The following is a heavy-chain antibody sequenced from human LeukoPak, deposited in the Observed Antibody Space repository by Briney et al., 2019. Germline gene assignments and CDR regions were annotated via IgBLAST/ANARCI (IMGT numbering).Heavy chain of an antibody. CDR3: ARQRLLYFFDY. Sequence: GGSLRLSCAVSGFTASSEDMTWVRQAPGKGLEWVSVIYSRGTTSYRDSVKGRFTISRDFSNNTLYLQMNNLTAEDTAIYYCARQRLLYFFDYWGPGTLVTVSS. J-gene: IGHJ4*02. CDR2: IYSRGTT. V-gene: IGHV3-66*04. D-gene: IGHD2-8*01. CDR1: GFTASSED.